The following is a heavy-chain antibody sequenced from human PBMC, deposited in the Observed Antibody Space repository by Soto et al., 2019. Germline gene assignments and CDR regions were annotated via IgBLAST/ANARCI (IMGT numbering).Heavy chain of an antibody. V-gene: IGHV4-34*01. CDR3: ARAYTYSSGWTGDY. J-gene: IGHJ4*02. Sequence: SETLSLTCAVYGGSFSGYYWGWIRQPPGKGLEWIGEINHSGSTNYNPSLKSRVTISVDTSKNQFSLKLSSVTAADTAVYYCARAYTYSSGWTGDYWGQGTLVTVSS. D-gene: IGHD6-19*01. CDR2: INHSGST. CDR1: GGSFSGYY.